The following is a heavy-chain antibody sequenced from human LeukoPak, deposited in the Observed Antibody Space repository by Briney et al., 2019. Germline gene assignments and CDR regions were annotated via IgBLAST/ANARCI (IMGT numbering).Heavy chain of an antibody. CDR1: GGSISSSSYY. D-gene: IGHD4-17*01. V-gene: IGHV4-61*05. CDR2: IYYSGST. Sequence: PSETLSLTCTVSGGSISSSSYYWGWIRQPPGRGLEWIGYIYYSGSTNYNPSLKSRVTISVDTSKNQFSLKLSSVTAADTAVYYCARATTVPNWFDPWGQGTLVTVSS. J-gene: IGHJ5*02. CDR3: ARATTVPNWFDP.